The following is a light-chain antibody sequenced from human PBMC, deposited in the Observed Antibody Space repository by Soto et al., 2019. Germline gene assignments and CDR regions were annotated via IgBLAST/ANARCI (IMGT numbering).Light chain of an antibody. V-gene: IGKV3-20*01. CDR2: GAS. J-gene: IGKJ2*01. CDR3: QQYGTSPHT. CDR1: QSVNSNY. Sequence: DIVLTQSRGTLSLSPGERATLSCRASQSVNSNYLAWYQQKPGQVPRPLIYGASIRAAGVPDRLSGSGSGTDFTLTFSRLEPEDYAVYYCQQYGTSPHTFGQGTKLEIK.